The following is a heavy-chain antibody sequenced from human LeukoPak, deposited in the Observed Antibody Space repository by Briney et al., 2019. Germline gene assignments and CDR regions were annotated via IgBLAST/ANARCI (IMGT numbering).Heavy chain of an antibody. J-gene: IGHJ4*02. CDR3: ANSLEYCSSTSCRIPGFDY. V-gene: IGHV3-30*18. CDR1: GFTFSSYG. CDR2: ISYDGSNK. D-gene: IGHD2-2*01. Sequence: PGGSLRLSCAASGFTFSSYGMQWVRQAPGKGLEWVAVISYDGSNKYYADSVKGRFTISRDNSKNTLYLQMNSLRAEDTAVYYCANSLEYCSSTSCRIPGFDYWGQGTLVTVSS.